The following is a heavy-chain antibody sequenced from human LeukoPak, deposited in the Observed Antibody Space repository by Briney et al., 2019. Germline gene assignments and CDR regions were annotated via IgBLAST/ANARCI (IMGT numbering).Heavy chain of an antibody. D-gene: IGHD3-16*02. J-gene: IGHJ4*02. V-gene: IGHV7-4-1*02. CDR3: AREKGWDMITFGGVIYDY. Sequence: ASVKVSCKASGYTFTSYAMNWVRQAPGQGLEWMGWINTNTGNPTYARGFTGRFVFSLDTSVSTAYLQISSLKAEDTAVYYCAREKGWDMITFGGVIYDYWGQGTLVTVSS. CDR1: GYTFTSYA. CDR2: INTNTGNP.